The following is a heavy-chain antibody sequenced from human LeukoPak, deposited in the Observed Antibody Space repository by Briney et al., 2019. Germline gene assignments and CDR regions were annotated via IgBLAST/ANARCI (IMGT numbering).Heavy chain of an antibody. Sequence: GRSLRLSCAASGFTFSNNGMHWVRQAPGKGLEWVAVISYDGSNKYYADSVKGRFTISRDNSKNTLYLQMNSLRAEDTAVYYCAREPDRGDFDYWGQGTLVTVSS. D-gene: IGHD1-14*01. CDR1: GFTFSNNG. CDR2: ISYDGSNK. J-gene: IGHJ4*02. CDR3: AREPDRGDFDY. V-gene: IGHV3-30*19.